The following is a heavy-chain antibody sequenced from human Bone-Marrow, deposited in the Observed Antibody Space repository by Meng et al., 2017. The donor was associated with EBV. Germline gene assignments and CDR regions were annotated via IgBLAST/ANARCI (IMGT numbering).Heavy chain of an antibody. CDR2: IYYSGST. Sequence: LPLHDSGPGLVTPSETLSLTCTVADGSISSSSYYWGWIRQPPGKGLEWIGSIYYSGSTYYNPSLKSRVTISVDTSKNQFSLKLSSVTAADTAVYYCARQDVLVVAATTFDYWGQGTLVTVSS. CDR1: DGSISSSSYY. CDR3: ARQDVLVVAATTFDY. D-gene: IGHD2-15*01. V-gene: IGHV4-39*07. J-gene: IGHJ4*02.